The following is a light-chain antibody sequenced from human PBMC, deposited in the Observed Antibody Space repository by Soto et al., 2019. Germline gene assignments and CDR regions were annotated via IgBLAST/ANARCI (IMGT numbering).Light chain of an antibody. CDR3: LQHDSYPWT. CDR2: AAS. CDR1: QDITRY. Sequence: IQLTQSPSSLSASFGDSVTITCRASQDITRYLGCYQHKSGKAPKRLIYAASSLQGGVPSRFSGSGSGTEFTLTISSLQPEDFATYFCLQHDSYPWTFGQGTKVDI. V-gene: IGKV1-17*01. J-gene: IGKJ1*01.